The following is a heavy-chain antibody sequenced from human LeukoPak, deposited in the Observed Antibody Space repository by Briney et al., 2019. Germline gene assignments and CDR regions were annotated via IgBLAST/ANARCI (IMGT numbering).Heavy chain of an antibody. V-gene: IGHV3-30*03. CDR2: ISYDGSNK. CDR3: ARERWVWTATFDY. D-gene: IGHD2-21*02. Sequence: GGSLRLSCAASGFTFSSYSMNWVRQAPGKGLEWVAVISYDGSNKYYADSVKGRFTISRDNSKNTLYLQMNSLRAEDTAVYYCARERWVWTATFDYWGQGTLVTVSS. J-gene: IGHJ4*02. CDR1: GFTFSSYS.